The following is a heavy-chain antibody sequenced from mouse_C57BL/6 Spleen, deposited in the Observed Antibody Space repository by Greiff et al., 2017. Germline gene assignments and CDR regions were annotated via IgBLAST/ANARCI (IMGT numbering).Heavy chain of an antibody. V-gene: IGHV1-5*01. J-gene: IGHJ1*03. CDR3: TRADSNYDPGYFDV. Sequence: VQLQQSGTVLARPGASVKMSCKTSGYTFTSYWMHWVKQRPGQGLEWIGAIYPGNSDTSYNQKFKGKAKLTAVTSASTAYMELSSLTNEDSAVYYCTRADSNYDPGYFDVWGTGTTVTVSS. CDR2: IYPGNSDT. CDR1: GYTFTSYW. D-gene: IGHD2-5*01.